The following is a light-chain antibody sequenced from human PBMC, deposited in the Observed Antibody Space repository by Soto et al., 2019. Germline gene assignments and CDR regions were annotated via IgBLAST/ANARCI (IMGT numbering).Light chain of an antibody. CDR1: DNVQRF. V-gene: IGKV1-39*01. Sequence: DIQMTQSPSSLSAFVGDRVTITCRASDNVQRFLNWYQQSPGKAPKPLIHVAYILESGVPSRFSGSGSATEFTLTISNLELEDCATYFCQQGYSAPYTFGQGTKLEIK. CDR2: VAY. CDR3: QQGYSAPYT. J-gene: IGKJ2*01.